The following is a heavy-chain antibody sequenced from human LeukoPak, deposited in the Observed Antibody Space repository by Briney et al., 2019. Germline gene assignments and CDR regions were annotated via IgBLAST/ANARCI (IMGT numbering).Heavy chain of an antibody. Sequence: GGSLRLSCAASGFTFSSYEMNWVRQAPGKGLEWVSSISRSATTIYYADSVKGRFTISRDNAKNSLYLQMNSLRAEDTAVYYCARKGAVAGTLDYWGQGTLVTVSS. D-gene: IGHD6-19*01. V-gene: IGHV3-48*03. J-gene: IGHJ4*02. CDR2: ISRSATTI. CDR3: ARKGAVAGTLDY. CDR1: GFTFSSYE.